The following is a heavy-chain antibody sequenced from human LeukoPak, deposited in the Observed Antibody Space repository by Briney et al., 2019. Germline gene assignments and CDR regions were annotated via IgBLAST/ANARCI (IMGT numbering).Heavy chain of an antibody. CDR3: ARSILTGTAYRYYSMDV. D-gene: IGHD1-7*01. J-gene: IGHJ6*02. V-gene: IGHV3-30-3*01. Sequence: GGSLRLSCAASGFTFDNYAMHWVRQAPGKGLEWVAVMSYDGSSKYYADSVKGRFTFSRDNSKNTLYLQMNSLRADDTAVYFCARSILTGTAYRYYSMDVWGQGTTVTVSS. CDR1: GFTFDNYA. CDR2: MSYDGSSK.